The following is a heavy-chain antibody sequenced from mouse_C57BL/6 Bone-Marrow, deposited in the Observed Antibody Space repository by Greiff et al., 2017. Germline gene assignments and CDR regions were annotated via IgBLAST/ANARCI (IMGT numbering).Heavy chain of an antibody. CDR2: IDPENGDT. CDR3: TPYYSLDY. J-gene: IGHJ2*01. CDR1: GFNIKDDY. D-gene: IGHD2-12*01. Sequence: EVHLVESGAELVKPGASVKLSCTASGFNIKDDYMHWVKQSPEQGLEWIGWIDPENGDTEYASKFQGKATITADTSSNTAYLQLSSLTSEDTAVYYCTPYYSLDYWGQGTTLTVSS. V-gene: IGHV14-4*01.